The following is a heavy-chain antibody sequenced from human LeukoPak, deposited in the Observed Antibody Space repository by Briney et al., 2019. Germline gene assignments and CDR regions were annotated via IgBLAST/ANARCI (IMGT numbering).Heavy chain of an antibody. CDR1: GGTFSSYA. CDR3: ARGAQVQGIAVAGLGYYYYYMDV. CDR2: IIPIFGTA. D-gene: IGHD6-19*01. J-gene: IGHJ6*03. V-gene: IGHV1-69*06. Sequence: ASVKVSCKASGGTFSSYAISWVRQAPGQGLEWMGGIIPIFGTANYAQKFQGRVTITADKSTSTAYMELSSPRSEDTAVYYCARGAQVQGIAVAGLGYYYYYMDVWGKGTTVTVSS.